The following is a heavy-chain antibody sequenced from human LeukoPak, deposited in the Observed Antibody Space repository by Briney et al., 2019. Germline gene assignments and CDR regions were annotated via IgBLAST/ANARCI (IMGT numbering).Heavy chain of an antibody. J-gene: IGHJ6*02. V-gene: IGHV1-8*01. Sequence: ASVKVSCKASGYTFTSYDINWVRQATGQGLEWMGWMNPNSGNTGYAQKFQGRVTMTRNTSISTAYMELSSLRFEDTAVYYCATGGRPGGMSYYYGMDVWGQGTTVTVSS. CDR2: MNPNSGNT. CDR3: ATGGRPGGMSYYYGMDV. D-gene: IGHD4-23*01. CDR1: GYTFTSYD.